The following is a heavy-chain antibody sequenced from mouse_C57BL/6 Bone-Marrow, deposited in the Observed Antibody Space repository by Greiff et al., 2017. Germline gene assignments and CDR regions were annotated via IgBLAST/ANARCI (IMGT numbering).Heavy chain of an antibody. Sequence: EVQLQQSGAELVKPGASVKLSCTASGFNIKDYYMHWVKQRTEQGLEWIGRIDPEDGETKYVPKFQGKATITADTSSNTAYLQLSSLTSEDTAVYYCARSPYGSSPYWYFDVWGTGTTVTVSS. CDR2: IDPEDGET. V-gene: IGHV14-2*01. J-gene: IGHJ1*03. CDR3: ARSPYGSSPYWYFDV. CDR1: GFNIKDYY. D-gene: IGHD1-1*01.